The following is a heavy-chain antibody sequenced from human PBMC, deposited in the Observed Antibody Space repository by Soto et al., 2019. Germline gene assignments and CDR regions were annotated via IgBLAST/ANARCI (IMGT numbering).Heavy chain of an antibody. CDR1: GFTFSSYA. Sequence: EVQLLESGGGLVQPGGSLRLSCAASGFTFSSYAMSWVRQAPGKGLEWVSAISGSGGSTYYADSVKGRFTISRDNSKTTLYLQMNSLRAEDTAVYYCAKDGGNYVISYYFDYWGQGTLVTVSS. CDR3: AKDGGNYVISYYFDY. D-gene: IGHD4-4*01. V-gene: IGHV3-23*01. CDR2: ISGSGGST. J-gene: IGHJ4*02.